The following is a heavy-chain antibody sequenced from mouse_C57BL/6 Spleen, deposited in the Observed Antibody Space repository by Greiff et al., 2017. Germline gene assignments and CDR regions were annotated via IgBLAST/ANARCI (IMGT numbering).Heavy chain of an antibody. D-gene: IGHD2-4*01. V-gene: IGHV5-4*03. J-gene: IGHJ4*01. CDR2: ISDGGSYT. CDR1: GFTFSSYA. Sequence: EVKLMESGGGLVKPGGSLKLSCAASGFTFSSYAMSWVRQTPEKRLEWVATISDGGSYTYYPDNVKGRFTISRDNAKNNLYLQMSHLKSEDTAMYYCARAGGLRRRYYAMDYWGQGTSVTVSS. CDR3: ARAGGLRRRYYAMDY.